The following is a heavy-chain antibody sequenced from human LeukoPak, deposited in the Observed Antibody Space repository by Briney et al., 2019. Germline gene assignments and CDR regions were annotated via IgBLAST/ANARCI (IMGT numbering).Heavy chain of an antibody. CDR3: AREGDGGYIAARPGDAFDI. Sequence: GGSLRLSCVASGFTFSSFAMNWVRQAPGKGLEWVSSISSSSSYIYYADSVKGRFTISRDNAKNSLYLQMNSLRAEDTAVYYCAREGDGGYIAARPGDAFDIWGQGTMVTVSS. V-gene: IGHV3-21*01. J-gene: IGHJ3*02. D-gene: IGHD6-6*01. CDR1: GFTFSSFA. CDR2: ISSSSSYI.